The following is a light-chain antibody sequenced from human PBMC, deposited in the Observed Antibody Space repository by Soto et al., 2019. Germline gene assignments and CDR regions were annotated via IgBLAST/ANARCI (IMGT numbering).Light chain of an antibody. CDR2: EVT. J-gene: IGLJ1*01. V-gene: IGLV2-14*01. CDR3: SSYSSSATPYV. Sequence: QSVLTQPASVSLSPGQSITISCSGTSSDIGPYNYVSWYQQHPDKAPKLILYEVTNRPSGASDRFSGSKSGNAAFLTISGLQAEDEADYYCSSYSSSATPYVFGTGTKVTVL. CDR1: SSDIGPYNY.